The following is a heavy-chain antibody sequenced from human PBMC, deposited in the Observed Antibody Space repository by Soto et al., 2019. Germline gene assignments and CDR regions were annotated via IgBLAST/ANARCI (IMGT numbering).Heavy chain of an antibody. CDR3: TSQVRAPVTVYMSDVNLDF. CDR2: IRGISNSYAT. J-gene: IGHJ4*02. D-gene: IGHD1-26*01. CDR1: GFAFSGSA. V-gene: IGHV3-73*01. Sequence: GGSLRLSCEASGFAFSGSALHWVRQASGKGLEWLGRIRGISNSYATSYAASVRGRFTISRDDSKNTAYLQMSSLKAEDTAVYYCTSQVRAPVTVYMSDVNLDFWGQGALVTVSS.